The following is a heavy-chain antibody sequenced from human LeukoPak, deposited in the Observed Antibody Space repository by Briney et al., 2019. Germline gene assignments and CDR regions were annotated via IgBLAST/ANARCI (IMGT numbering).Heavy chain of an antibody. CDR1: GGSISSYY. Sequence: PSETLSLTCTVSGGSISSYYWSWIRQPPGKGLKWIGNIYYSGYTTYSPSLRSRVTISVDTSKNQFSLKLSSVTAADTAVYYCARDKFPLVGATGDDAFDIWGQGTMVAVSS. D-gene: IGHD1-26*01. J-gene: IGHJ3*02. V-gene: IGHV4-59*01. CDR2: IYYSGYT. CDR3: ARDKFPLVGATGDDAFDI.